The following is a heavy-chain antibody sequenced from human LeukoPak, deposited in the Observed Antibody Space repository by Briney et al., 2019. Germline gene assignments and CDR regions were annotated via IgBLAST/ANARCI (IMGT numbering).Heavy chain of an antibody. Sequence: ASVKVSCKASGYTFTGNYMHWVRQAPGQGLEWMGWINPKSGDTNFAQKFQGRVTMTRDTSISTAYMELSRLRSDDTAVYYCARGDNWNYVDYWGQGTLVTVSS. CDR3: ARGDNWNYVDY. D-gene: IGHD1-20*01. J-gene: IGHJ4*02. V-gene: IGHV1-2*02. CDR1: GYTFTGNY. CDR2: INPKSGDT.